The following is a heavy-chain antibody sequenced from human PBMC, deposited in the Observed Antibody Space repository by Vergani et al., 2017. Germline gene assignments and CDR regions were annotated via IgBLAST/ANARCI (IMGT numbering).Heavy chain of an antibody. D-gene: IGHD3-10*01. V-gene: IGHV4-34*01. J-gene: IGHJ5*02. CDR2: INHSGST. CDR3: ARQYYYGSGSSVKRFDP. CDR1: GGSFSGYY. Sequence: QVQLQQWGAGLLKPSETLSLTCAVYGGSFSGYYWSWIRQPPGKGLEWIGEINHSGSTNYNPSLKSRVTISVDTSKNQFSLKLSSVTAADTAVYYCARQYYYGSGSSVKRFDPWGQGTLVTVSS.